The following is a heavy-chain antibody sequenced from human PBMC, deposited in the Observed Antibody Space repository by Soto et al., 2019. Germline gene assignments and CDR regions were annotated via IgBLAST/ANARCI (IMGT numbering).Heavy chain of an antibody. CDR3: ATRGVVTDAFDI. D-gene: IGHD3-3*01. V-gene: IGHV1-24*01. Sequence: ASVKVSCKVSGYTLTELSMHWVRQAPGKGLEWMGGFDPEDGETIYAQKFQGRVTMTEDTSTDTAYMELSSLRSEDTAVYYCATRGVVTDAFDIWGQGTMVTVSS. J-gene: IGHJ3*02. CDR2: FDPEDGET. CDR1: GYTLTELS.